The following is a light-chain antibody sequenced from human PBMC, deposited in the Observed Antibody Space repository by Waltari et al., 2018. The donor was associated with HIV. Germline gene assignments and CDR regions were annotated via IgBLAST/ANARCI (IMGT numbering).Light chain of an antibody. CDR3: SSYTTSSTWV. Sequence: QSALTQPPSASGSPGQSVTISCTGTSSDVGGYNYVSWYEQHPGKAPKLMIYEVSKRPSGVPERVSGSKSGNTASLTVSGLQAEDEADYYGSSYTTSSTWVFGGGTKLTVL. CDR1: SSDVGGYNY. V-gene: IGLV2-8*01. J-gene: IGLJ3*02. CDR2: EVS.